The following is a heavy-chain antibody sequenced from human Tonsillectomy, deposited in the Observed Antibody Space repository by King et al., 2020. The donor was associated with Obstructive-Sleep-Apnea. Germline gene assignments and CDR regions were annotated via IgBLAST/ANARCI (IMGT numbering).Heavy chain of an antibody. J-gene: IGHJ4*02. CDR1: GGSISSGDYY. CDR2: IYYTGSA. Sequence: VQLQESGPGLVKPSQTLSLTCTFSGGSISSGDYYWSWIRQPPGKGLEWSGYIYYTGSAYYNPSLKSRVIISVDTSKNQSSLKLSSVTAADTAVYYCARDPRSDRSGSYYFDYWGLGTLVSVSS. D-gene: IGHD3-22*01. CDR3: ARDPRSDRSGSYYFDY. V-gene: IGHV4-30-4*01.